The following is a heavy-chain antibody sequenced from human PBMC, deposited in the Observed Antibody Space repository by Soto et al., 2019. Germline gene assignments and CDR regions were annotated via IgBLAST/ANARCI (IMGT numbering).Heavy chain of an antibody. CDR1: GYTFTSYD. D-gene: IGHD3-22*01. CDR2: MNPNSGNT. J-gene: IGHJ6*02. CDR3: ASWYYYDSSGYPHYYYGMDV. Sequence: QVQLVQSGAEVKKPGASVKVSCKASGYTFTSYDINWVRQATGQGLEWMGWMNPNSGNTGYAQKFQGRVTMTRNTSISTAYMELISMRFEDTDVYYCASWYYYDSSGYPHYYYGMDVWGQGTTVTVSS. V-gene: IGHV1-8*01.